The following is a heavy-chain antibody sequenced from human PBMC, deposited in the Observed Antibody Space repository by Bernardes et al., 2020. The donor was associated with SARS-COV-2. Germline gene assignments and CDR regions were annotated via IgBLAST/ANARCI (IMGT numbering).Heavy chain of an antibody. V-gene: IGHV4-34*01. J-gene: IGHJ4*02. CDR2: INHIGST. Sequence: SETLSLTCAVYGGSFSGYYWSWIRQPPGKGLEWIGEINHIGSTNYNPSLKSRVTISVDTSKNQFSLKLSSVTAADTAVYYCARVRGSWRSGYYYFDYWGQGTLVTVSS. CDR3: ARVRGSWRSGYYYFDY. D-gene: IGHD3-3*01. CDR1: GGSFSGYY.